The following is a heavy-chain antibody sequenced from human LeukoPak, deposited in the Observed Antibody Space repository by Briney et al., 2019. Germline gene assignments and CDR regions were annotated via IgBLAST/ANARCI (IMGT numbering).Heavy chain of an antibody. D-gene: IGHD3-9*01. CDR3: ASLYFGWVTSDYFDY. Sequence: ASVKVSCKASGYTFTGYYMHWVRQAPGQGLEWMGWINPNSGGTNYAQKFQGRVTMTRDTSISTAYMELSRLRSDDTAVYYCASLYFGWVTSDYFDYWGQGTLVTVSS. CDR1: GYTFTGYY. V-gene: IGHV1-2*02. CDR2: INPNSGGT. J-gene: IGHJ4*02.